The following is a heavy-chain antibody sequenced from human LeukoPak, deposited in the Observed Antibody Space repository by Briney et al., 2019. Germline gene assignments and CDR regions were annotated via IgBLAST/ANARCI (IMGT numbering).Heavy chain of an antibody. CDR3: AKDVGPVVAATDDTSNWFDP. J-gene: IGHJ5*02. Sequence: RPGGSLRLSCAASGFSVSNTYMSWVRQAPGKGLEWVSFISSGGSTYYAASVQGRFTISRDNSKNTVYLQMNSLRTEDSALYYCAKDVGPVVAATDDTSNWFDPWGQGTLVSVPS. CDR2: ISSGGST. CDR1: GFSVSNTY. D-gene: IGHD2-15*01. V-gene: IGHV3-53*05.